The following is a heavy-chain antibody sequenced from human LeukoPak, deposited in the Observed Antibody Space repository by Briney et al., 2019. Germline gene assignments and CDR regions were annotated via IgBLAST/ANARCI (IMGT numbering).Heavy chain of an antibody. D-gene: IGHD5-18*01. V-gene: IGHV5-51*01. Sequence: GESLKISCKGSGYNFINYWIGWVRQKPGEGLEWMGIIYPDDSDTRYSPSFQGQVTISVDKSISTAYLQWSSLKASDTAMYYCARSRIQLWIDYWGQGTLVTVSS. CDR3: ARSRIQLWIDY. J-gene: IGHJ4*02. CDR1: GYNFINYW. CDR2: IYPDDSDT.